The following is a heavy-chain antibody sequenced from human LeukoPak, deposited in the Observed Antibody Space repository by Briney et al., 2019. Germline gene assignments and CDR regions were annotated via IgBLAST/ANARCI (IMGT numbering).Heavy chain of an antibody. CDR1: GGSFSGYY. D-gene: IGHD2-15*01. Sequence: SETLSFTCAVYGGSFSGYYWSWIRQPPGKGLEWIGEINHSGSTNYNPSLKSRVTISVDTSKNQFSLKLSSVTAADTAVYYCATSRHTHLDYWGQGTLVTVSS. J-gene: IGHJ4*02. CDR3: ATSRHTHLDY. V-gene: IGHV4-34*01. CDR2: INHSGST.